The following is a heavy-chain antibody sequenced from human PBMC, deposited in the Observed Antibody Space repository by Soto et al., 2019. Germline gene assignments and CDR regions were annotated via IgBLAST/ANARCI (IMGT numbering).Heavy chain of an antibody. Sequence: QVQLVQSGAEVKKPGSSVKVSCKASGGTFSSYAISWVRQAPGQGLEWMGGIIPIFGTANYAQKFQGRVKITADESTSTAYMELSSLGSEDTAVYYCARGWLGYCSGGSCLPGGPLDYYYGMDVWGQGTTVTVSS. J-gene: IGHJ6*02. CDR1: GGTFSSYA. D-gene: IGHD2-15*01. V-gene: IGHV1-69*01. CDR2: IIPIFGTA. CDR3: ARGWLGYCSGGSCLPGGPLDYYYGMDV.